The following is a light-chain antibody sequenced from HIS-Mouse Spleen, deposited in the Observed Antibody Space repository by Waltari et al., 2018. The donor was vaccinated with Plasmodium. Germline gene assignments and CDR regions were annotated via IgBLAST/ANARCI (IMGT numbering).Light chain of an antibody. CDR2: EDS. CDR1: ELPKKY. J-gene: IGLJ3*02. CDR3: YSTDSSGNHRV. Sequence: SYELTQPPPVSVSPGQPARITCSGDELPKKYAYWYQQKSGQAPVLVIYEDSKRPSGIPERFSGSSSGTMATLTISGAQVEDEADYYCYSTDSSGNHRVFGGGTKLTVL. V-gene: IGLV3-10*01.